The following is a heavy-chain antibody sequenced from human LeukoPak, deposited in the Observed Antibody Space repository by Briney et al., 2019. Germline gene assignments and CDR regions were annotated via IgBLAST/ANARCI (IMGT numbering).Heavy chain of an antibody. Sequence: GSSVKVSCKASGGTFSTYAISWVRQAPGQGLEWMGRIFPILDIPNYGQKFQGRVTITADKSTSTAYVELSSLGSEDTAVYYCARSESRGCTGGTCYSGYFDYWGQGTLVTVSS. CDR2: IFPILDIP. J-gene: IGHJ4*02. D-gene: IGHD2-15*01. CDR1: GGTFSTYA. CDR3: ARSESRGCTGGTCYSGYFDY. V-gene: IGHV1-69*04.